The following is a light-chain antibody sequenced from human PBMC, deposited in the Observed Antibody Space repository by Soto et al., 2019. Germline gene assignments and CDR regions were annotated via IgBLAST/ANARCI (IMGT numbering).Light chain of an antibody. J-gene: IGKJ2*01. CDR3: QQYVSSRYT. V-gene: IGKV3-20*01. CDR2: GGT. Sequence: VLTQSPASLSLSPGERATLSCRASQTVSHGHLAWYQQQPGQAPRLLLAGGTSRAAGIPDRFSVSGSGTDFSLTVSRLEPEDCSVYYCQQYVSSRYTFGQGTKVDLK. CDR1: QTVSHGH.